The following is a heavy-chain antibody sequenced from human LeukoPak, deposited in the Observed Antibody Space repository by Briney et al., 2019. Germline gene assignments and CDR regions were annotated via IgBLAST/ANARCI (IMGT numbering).Heavy chain of an antibody. J-gene: IGHJ3*02. CDR3: AVSFTSDAFDI. CDR2: INPTSLVT. V-gene: IGHV1-2*02. Sequence: ASVKVSCRASGYTFTGYYMHWVRQAPGQGLEWLGYINPTSLVTKYAQKFQGRVTLTRDTSIHTAYMELNRLRSDDTAMFYCAVSFTSDAFDIWGQGTFVAVSS. D-gene: IGHD2-2*01. CDR1: GYTFTGYY.